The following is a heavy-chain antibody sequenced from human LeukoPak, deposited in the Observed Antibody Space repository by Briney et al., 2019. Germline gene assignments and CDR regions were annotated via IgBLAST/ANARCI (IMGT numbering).Heavy chain of an antibody. Sequence: GGSLRLSCAASGFTFSSYAMTWVRQAPGKGLEWVSAISSSGGGTYYADSVKGRFTISRDNSDNTLYLQMNSLRAEDTAVYYCAKPGGTYYYGSGSFYYFDYWGQGTLVTVSS. J-gene: IGHJ4*02. CDR1: GFTFSSYA. CDR3: AKPGGTYYYGSGSFYYFDY. CDR2: ISSSGGGT. V-gene: IGHV3-23*01. D-gene: IGHD3-10*01.